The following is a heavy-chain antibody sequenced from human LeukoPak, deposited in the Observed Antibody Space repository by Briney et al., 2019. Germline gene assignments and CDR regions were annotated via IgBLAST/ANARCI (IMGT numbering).Heavy chain of an antibody. CDR1: GYTFTSYD. D-gene: IGHD4-23*01. Sequence: ASVKVSCKASGYTFTSYDINWVRQATGQGLEWMGWMNPNSGNTGYAQKFQGRVAITTNTSISTAYMELSSLRSEDTAVYFCATGSSYGGNDYWGQGTLVTVSS. J-gene: IGHJ4*02. CDR2: MNPNSGNT. CDR3: ATGSSYGGNDY. V-gene: IGHV1-8*03.